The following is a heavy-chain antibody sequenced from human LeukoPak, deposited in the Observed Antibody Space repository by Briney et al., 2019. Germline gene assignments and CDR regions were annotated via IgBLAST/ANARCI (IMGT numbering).Heavy chain of an antibody. CDR2: INPNSGGT. Sequence: GASVKVSCKASGYTFTGYYMHCVRQAPGQGLEWMGWINPNSGGTNYAQKFQGRVTMTRDTSISTAYMELSRLRSDDTAVYYCARGTGVYSNDDFDYWGQGTLVTVSS. D-gene: IGHD4-11*01. CDR1: GYTFTGYY. J-gene: IGHJ4*02. CDR3: ARGTGVYSNDDFDY. V-gene: IGHV1-2*02.